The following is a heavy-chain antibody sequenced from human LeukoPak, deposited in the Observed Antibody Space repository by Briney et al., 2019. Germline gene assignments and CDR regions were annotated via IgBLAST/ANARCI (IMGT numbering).Heavy chain of an antibody. CDR2: IGGSGIST. V-gene: IGHV3-23*01. CDR1: GFTFSTYA. Sequence: GGSLRLSCAASGFTFSTYAMSWVRQAPRKGLEWVSTIGGSGISTYYADSVKGRFTISRDNSKNTLFLQMDSLRAEDTAVYYCAKDGPTVVSPHDYWGQGTLVTVSS. J-gene: IGHJ4*02. CDR3: AKDGPTVVSPHDY. D-gene: IGHD4-23*01.